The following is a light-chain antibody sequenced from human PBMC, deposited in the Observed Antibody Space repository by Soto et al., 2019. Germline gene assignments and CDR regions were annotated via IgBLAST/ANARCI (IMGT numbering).Light chain of an antibody. J-gene: IGKJ1*01. Sequence: EIVLTQSPGTLSLSPGERATLSCRASQSVSSTYLAWYQQQPGQATRLLIYGASNRATGIPDRFSGSGSGTDFTLTISRLEPEDFAVYYCQQYGSSSWTFGQGTKVEIK. CDR1: QSVSSTY. V-gene: IGKV3-20*01. CDR3: QQYGSSSWT. CDR2: GAS.